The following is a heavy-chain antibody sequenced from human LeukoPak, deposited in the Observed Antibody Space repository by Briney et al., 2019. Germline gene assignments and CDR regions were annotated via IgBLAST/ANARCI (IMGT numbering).Heavy chain of an antibody. Sequence: PGGSLRLSCIASGFTFNQHSMSWVRQAPGTGLEWVANIKEDGSEKYYVDSMKGRFTVSRDNAKNSLYLQMDSLRAEDTAVYYCARGGTFVSDYWGQGTLVTVSS. CDR1: GFTFNQHS. CDR3: ARGGTFVSDY. V-gene: IGHV3-7*01. D-gene: IGHD1-1*01. J-gene: IGHJ4*02. CDR2: IKEDGSEK.